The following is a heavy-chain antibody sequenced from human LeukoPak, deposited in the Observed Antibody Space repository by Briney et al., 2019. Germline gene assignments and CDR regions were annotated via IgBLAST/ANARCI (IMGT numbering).Heavy chain of an antibody. J-gene: IGHJ4*02. Sequence: ASVKVSCKASGSTFTGYYMHWVRQAPGQGLEWMGWINPNSGGTNYAQKFQGRVTMTRDTSISTAYMELSRLRSDDTAVYYCARSTYYYDGSGYGNFDYWGQGTLVTVSS. CDR1: GSTFTGYY. V-gene: IGHV1-2*02. CDR2: INPNSGGT. D-gene: IGHD3-22*01. CDR3: ARSTYYYDGSGYGNFDY.